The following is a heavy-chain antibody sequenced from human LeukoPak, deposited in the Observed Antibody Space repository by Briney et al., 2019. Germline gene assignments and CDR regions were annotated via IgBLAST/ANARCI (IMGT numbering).Heavy chain of an antibody. J-gene: IGHJ4*02. CDR1: GGSFSGYY. Sequence: SETLSLTCAVYGGSFSGYYWSWIRQPPGKGLEWIGEINHSGSTNYNPSLKSRVTISVDTSKNQFPLKLSSVTAADTAVYYCARRGGAMVGAAAGMDYWGQGTLVTVSS. CDR2: INHSGST. V-gene: IGHV4-34*01. CDR3: ARRGGAMVGAAAGMDY. D-gene: IGHD6-13*01.